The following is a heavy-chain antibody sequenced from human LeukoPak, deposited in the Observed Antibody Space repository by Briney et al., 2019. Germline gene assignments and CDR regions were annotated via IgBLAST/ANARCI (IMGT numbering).Heavy chain of an antibody. CDR3: VGDSSSSGPPWY. V-gene: IGHV3-53*01. D-gene: IGHD6-6*01. CDR2: IYSGGST. Sequence: PGGSLRLSCAASGFTVSSNYVSWVRPAPGKGLGWVSVIYSGGSTYYADSVKGRFTISRDNSKNTLYLQMNSLRAEDTAVYYCVGDSSSSGPPWYWGQGTLVTVSS. CDR1: GFTVSSNY. J-gene: IGHJ4*02.